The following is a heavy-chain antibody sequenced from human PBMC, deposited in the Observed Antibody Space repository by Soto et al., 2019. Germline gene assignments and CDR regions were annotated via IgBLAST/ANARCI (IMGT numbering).Heavy chain of an antibody. Sequence: QVQLVQSGAEVKKPGASVKVSCKASGYTFTGYYMHWVRQAPGQGLEWMGWINPNSGGTNYAQKFRGRVTMTRDTSISTAYMELSRLRSDDTAVYYCARTFGATSWYYYYYGMDVWGQGTTVTVSS. V-gene: IGHV1-2*02. D-gene: IGHD1-26*01. CDR2: INPNSGGT. CDR3: ARTFGATSWYYYYYGMDV. CDR1: GYTFTGYY. J-gene: IGHJ6*02.